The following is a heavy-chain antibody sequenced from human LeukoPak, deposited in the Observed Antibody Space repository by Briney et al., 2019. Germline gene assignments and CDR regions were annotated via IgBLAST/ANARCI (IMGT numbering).Heavy chain of an antibody. J-gene: IGHJ4*02. CDR3: ARGPPNYYDSSGYFYL. D-gene: IGHD3-22*01. CDR1: GFTFSNFE. Sequence: GGSLRVSCAASGFTFSNFEMNWVRQAPGKGLEWVSYISSSGNTIYYADSVKGRFTISRDNAKNSLYLQMNSLRAEDTALYFCARGPPNYYDSSGYFYLWGQGTLVTVSS. V-gene: IGHV3-48*03. CDR2: ISSSGNTI.